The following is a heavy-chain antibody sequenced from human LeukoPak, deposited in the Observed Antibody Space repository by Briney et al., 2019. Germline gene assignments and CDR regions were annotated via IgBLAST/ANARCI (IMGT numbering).Heavy chain of an antibody. J-gene: IGHJ4*02. Sequence: ASVTVSCKASGYTFTGYYMHWVRQAPGQGLEWMGWINPNSGGTNYAQKFQGRVTMTRDTSISTAYMELSRLRSDDTAVYYCARDKGPAAMEAPDYWGQGTLVTVSS. CDR1: GYTFTGYY. CDR2: INPNSGGT. D-gene: IGHD2-2*01. CDR3: ARDKGPAAMEAPDY. V-gene: IGHV1-2*02.